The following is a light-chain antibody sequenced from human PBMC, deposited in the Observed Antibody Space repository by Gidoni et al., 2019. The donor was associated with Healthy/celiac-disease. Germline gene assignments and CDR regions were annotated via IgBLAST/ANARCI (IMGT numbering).Light chain of an antibody. CDR1: QSVSSY. Sequence: EIVLTQSPATLSLSPGERATLSCRASQSVSSYLSWYQQEPGQAPRLLIYDASNRATGIPARFSGSGSGTVFIRTSSSREPEDFAVYYCQQSSNWRWTFGQGIKVEIK. V-gene: IGKV3-11*01. CDR3: QQSSNWRWT. J-gene: IGKJ1*01. CDR2: DAS.